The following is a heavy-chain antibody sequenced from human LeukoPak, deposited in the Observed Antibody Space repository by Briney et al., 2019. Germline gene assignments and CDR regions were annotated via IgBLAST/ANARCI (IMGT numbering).Heavy chain of an antibody. CDR2: IDQGGSVR. Sequence: GGSLRLSCAASGFSFSSYWMSWVRQPPEKGLEFVANIDQGGSVRNYMDSLKGRCTISRDNAKKSLYLEINSLRADDTAVYYCARDPESSSFDPWGRGALVTVSS. V-gene: IGHV3-7*01. D-gene: IGHD6-6*01. J-gene: IGHJ5*02. CDR1: GFSFSSYW. CDR3: ARDPESSSFDP.